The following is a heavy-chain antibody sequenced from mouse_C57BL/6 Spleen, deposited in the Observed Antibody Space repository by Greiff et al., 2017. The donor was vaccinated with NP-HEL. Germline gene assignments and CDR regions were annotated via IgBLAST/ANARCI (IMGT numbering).Heavy chain of an antibody. CDR2: INPSNGGT. V-gene: IGHV1-53*01. Sequence: VQLQQSGTELVKPGASVKLSCKASGYTFTSYWMHWVKQRPGQGLEWIGNINPSNGGTNYNEKFKSKATLTVDKSSSTADMQLSSLTSEDSAVYYGARTGLYDAYAWFAYWGQGTLVTVSA. CDR1: GYTFTSYW. D-gene: IGHD2-2*01. J-gene: IGHJ3*01. CDR3: ARTGLYDAYAWFAY.